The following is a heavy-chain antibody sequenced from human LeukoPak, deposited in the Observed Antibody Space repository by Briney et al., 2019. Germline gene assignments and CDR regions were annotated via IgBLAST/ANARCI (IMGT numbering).Heavy chain of an antibody. J-gene: IGHJ6*04. CDR1: AFTFSSYA. CDR3: AELGITMIGGV. CDR2: ISGSEDNT. Sequence: GGSLRLSCAASAFTFSSYAMSWVRQAPGKGLEWVSAISGSEDNTYYADSVKGRFTISRDNAKNSLYLQMNSLRAEDTAVYYCAELGITMIGGVWGKGTTVTISS. V-gene: IGHV3-23*01. D-gene: IGHD3-10*02.